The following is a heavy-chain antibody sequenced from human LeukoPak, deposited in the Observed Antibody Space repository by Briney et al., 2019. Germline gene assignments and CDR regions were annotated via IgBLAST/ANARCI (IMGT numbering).Heavy chain of an antibody. D-gene: IGHD6-13*01. Sequence: GGSLRLSCAASGFTFSSHWMHWGRQAPGKGLVWVSRTNSVDSSTAYADSVKGRFTISRDNAKNTLYLQMNSLRAEDTAVYYCTRGSSSWKNGMDVWGQGTTVTVS. CDR3: TRGSSSWKNGMDV. CDR1: GFTFSSHW. J-gene: IGHJ6*02. CDR2: TNSVDSST. V-gene: IGHV3-74*01.